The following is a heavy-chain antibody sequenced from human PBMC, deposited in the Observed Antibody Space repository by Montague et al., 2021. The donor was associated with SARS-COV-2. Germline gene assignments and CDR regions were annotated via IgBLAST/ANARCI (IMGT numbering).Heavy chain of an antibody. Sequence: SETLSLTCAVYGGSFSDYYWTWIRQPPGKGLEWIGYISDSGSTNYNPSLTSRATMSVDTSKNQFSLKVNSVTAADTAVYYCARHYSATLPAVYWGQGTLVTVSS. D-gene: IGHD2-15*01. CDR1: GGSFSDYY. CDR2: ISDSGST. CDR3: ARHYSATLPAVY. V-gene: IGHV4-34*11. J-gene: IGHJ4*02.